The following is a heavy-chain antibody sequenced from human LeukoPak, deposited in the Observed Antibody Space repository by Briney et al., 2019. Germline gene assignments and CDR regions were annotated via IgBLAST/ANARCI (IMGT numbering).Heavy chain of an antibody. CDR1: GFTFSSYA. CDR3: ARSITMVRGANSPHFDY. V-gene: IGHV3-30-3*01. Sequence: GGSLRLSCAASGFTFSSYAMHWVRQAPGKGLEWVAVISYDGSNKYYADSVKGRFTISRDNSKNTLYLQMNSLRAEDTAVCYCARSITMVRGANSPHFDYWGQGTLVTVSS. CDR2: ISYDGSNK. J-gene: IGHJ4*02. D-gene: IGHD3-10*01.